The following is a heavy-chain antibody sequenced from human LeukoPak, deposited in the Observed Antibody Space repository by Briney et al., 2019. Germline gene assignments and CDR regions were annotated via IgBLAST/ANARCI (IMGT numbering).Heavy chain of an antibody. J-gene: IGHJ6*04. CDR1: GFTFNNAW. V-gene: IGHV3-11*04. CDR2: ISSSGSTI. CDR3: AELGITMIGGV. D-gene: IGHD3-10*02. Sequence: PGGSLRLSCAASGFTFNNAWMSWVRQAPGKGLEWVSYISSSGSTIYYADSVKGRFTISRDNAKNPLYLQMNSLRAEDTAVYYCAELGITMIGGVWGKGTTVTISS.